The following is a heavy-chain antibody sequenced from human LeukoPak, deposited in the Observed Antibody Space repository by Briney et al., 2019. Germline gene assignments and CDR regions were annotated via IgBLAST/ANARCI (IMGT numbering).Heavy chain of an antibody. CDR2: IYTSGST. CDR3: ARGDGYYFDY. CDR1: GGSIGSYY. J-gene: IGHJ4*02. V-gene: IGHV4-4*09. Sequence: PSETLSLTCTVSGGSIGSYYWSWIRQPPGKGLEGIGYIYTSGSTNYNPSLKSRVTISVDTSKNQFSLQLSSVTAADTAVYYCARGDGYYFDYWGQGTLATVSS. D-gene: IGHD5-24*01.